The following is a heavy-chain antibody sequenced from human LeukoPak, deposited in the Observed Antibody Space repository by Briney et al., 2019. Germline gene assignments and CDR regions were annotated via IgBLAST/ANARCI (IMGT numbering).Heavy chain of an antibody. CDR3: ARSVAKKDALGPGSAFDI. D-gene: IGHD2-15*01. CDR1: GGSFSGYY. J-gene: IGHJ3*02. V-gene: IGHV4-34*01. CDR2: ISHSGST. Sequence: PSETLSLTCAVYGGSFSGYYWIRLRQPPGKGREWIGEISHSGSTNYNPSLKSRVTMSVVTSKIPFSLKLSSVTAADTAVYYCARSVAKKDALGPGSAFDIWGQGIMVTVSS.